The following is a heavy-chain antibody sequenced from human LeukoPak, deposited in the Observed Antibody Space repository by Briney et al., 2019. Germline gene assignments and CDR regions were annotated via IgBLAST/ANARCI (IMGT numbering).Heavy chain of an antibody. CDR1: GYTFTSYD. V-gene: IGHV1-8*03. D-gene: IGHD2-2*02. Sequence: GASVKVSCKASGYTFTSYDISWVRQATGQGLEWMGWMNPNSGNTGYAQRFQGRVTITRNTSISTAYMELSSLRSEDTAVYYCARTDIVVVPAAISGTVFYYYYMDVWGKGTTVTVSS. CDR2: MNPNSGNT. J-gene: IGHJ6*03. CDR3: ARTDIVVVPAAISGTVFYYYYMDV.